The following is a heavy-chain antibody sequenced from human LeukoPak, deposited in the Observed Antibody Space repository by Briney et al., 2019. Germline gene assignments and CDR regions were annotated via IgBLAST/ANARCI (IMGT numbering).Heavy chain of an antibody. Sequence: SETLSLTCAVYGVSFSGYYWSWIRQPPGKGLEWIGEINHSGNTNYNPSLKSRVTISVDTSKNQFSLKLSSVAAADTAVYYCARAQGLRYAFDIWGQGTMVTVSS. J-gene: IGHJ3*02. CDR2: INHSGNT. CDR1: GVSFSGYY. CDR3: ARAQGLRYAFDI. V-gene: IGHV4-34*01. D-gene: IGHD4-17*01.